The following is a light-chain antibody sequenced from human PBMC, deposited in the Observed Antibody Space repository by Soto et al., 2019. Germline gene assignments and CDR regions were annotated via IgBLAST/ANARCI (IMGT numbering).Light chain of an antibody. CDR3: SSYAGSNNFV. Sequence: QSALTQSPSASGYPGQSVTISCTGTSSDIGAYIYVSWYQQHPGKAHKLMISEVSRRPSGVPERFSGSKSGNTASLTVSGLQADDEAHYYCSSYAGSNNFVFGTGTKVTVL. CDR2: EVS. V-gene: IGLV2-8*01. CDR1: SSDIGAYIY. J-gene: IGLJ1*01.